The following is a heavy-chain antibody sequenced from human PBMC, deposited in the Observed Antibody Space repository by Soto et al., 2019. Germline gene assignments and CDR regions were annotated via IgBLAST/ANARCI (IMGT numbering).Heavy chain of an antibody. V-gene: IGHV4-59*01. CDR2: IYYNGSA. CDR1: GGSISSFY. J-gene: IGHJ5*02. Sequence: QVQLQESGPGLVKPSETLSLTCIVSGGSISSFYWSWIRQPPGKGLEWVGGIYYNGSATYNPSLKSRVTMSVDMSKNHLFLTLNSVTAADTAVYYCAGSFYPWGQGTRVTVSS. CDR3: AGSFYP.